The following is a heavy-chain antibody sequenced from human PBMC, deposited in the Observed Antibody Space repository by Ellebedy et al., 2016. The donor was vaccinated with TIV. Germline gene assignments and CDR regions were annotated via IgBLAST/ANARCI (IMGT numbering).Heavy chain of an antibody. D-gene: IGHD6-13*01. CDR1: GFTFSNYW. CDR2: IYNDGSST. V-gene: IGHV3-74*01. CDR3: ARDPPGIAASGPYK. J-gene: IGHJ4*02. Sequence: GESLKISCAASGFTFSNYWMHWVRQAPGKGLFWVSRIYNDGSSTSYADSVEGRFTISRDSSKNTLYLQMNSLRAEDTAVYYCARDPPGIAASGPYKWGQGTLVTVSS.